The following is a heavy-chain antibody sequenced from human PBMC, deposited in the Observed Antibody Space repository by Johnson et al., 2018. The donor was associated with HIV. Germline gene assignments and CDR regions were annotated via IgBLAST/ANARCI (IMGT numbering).Heavy chain of an antibody. CDR3: ARSNWAHFDAFDI. CDR2: ISYDGSNK. Sequence: QVLLVESGGGLVQPGGSLRLSCAASGFTFSSYAMHWVRQAPGKGLEWVAVISYDGSNKYYADSVKGRFTISRDNSKNTLYLQMNSLRAEDTAVYYCARSNWAHFDAFDIWGQGTMVTVSS. D-gene: IGHD7-27*01. J-gene: IGHJ3*02. V-gene: IGHV3-30-3*01. CDR1: GFTFSSYA.